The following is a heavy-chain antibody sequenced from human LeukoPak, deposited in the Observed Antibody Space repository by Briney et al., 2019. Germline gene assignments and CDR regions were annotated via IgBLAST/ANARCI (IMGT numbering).Heavy chain of an antibody. CDR1: GFTFSSYW. CDR2: INSDGSST. D-gene: IGHD5-24*01. J-gene: IGHJ4*02. CDR3: ARDGVRDGLYFDY. V-gene: IGHV3-74*01. Sequence: PGGSLRLSCAASGFTFSSYWLHWVRQAPGKGLAWVSRINSDGSSTSYADSVKGRFTISRDNAKNTLYLQMNSLRAEDTAVYYCARDGVRDGLYFDYWGQGTLVTVSS.